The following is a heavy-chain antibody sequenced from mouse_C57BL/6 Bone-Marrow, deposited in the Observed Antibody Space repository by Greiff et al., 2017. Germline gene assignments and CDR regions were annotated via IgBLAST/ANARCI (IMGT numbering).Heavy chain of an antibody. CDR1: GYTFTSYG. D-gene: IGHD4-1*01. CDR3: ARRVSPTLGYFDY. J-gene: IGHJ2*01. V-gene: IGHV1-58*01. CDR2: IYIGNGYT. Sequence: VHVKQSGAELVRPGSSVKMSCKTSGYTFTSYGLNWVKQRPGQGLEWIGYIYIGNGYTEYNEKFKGKATLTSDTSSSTAYMQLSSLTSEDSAIYFCARRVSPTLGYFDYWGQGTTLTVSS.